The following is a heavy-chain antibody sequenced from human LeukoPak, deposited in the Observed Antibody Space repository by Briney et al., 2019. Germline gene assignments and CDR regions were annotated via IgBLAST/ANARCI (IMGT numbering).Heavy chain of an antibody. CDR1: GGSFSGYY. CDR3: ARVGYNWNDVETAFDI. CDR2: INHSGST. J-gene: IGHJ3*02. D-gene: IGHD1-1*01. V-gene: IGHV4-34*01. Sequence: MASETLSLTCAVYGGSFSGYYWSWIRQPPGKGLEWIGEINHSGSTNYNPSLKSRVTISVDTSKNQFSLKLSSVTAADTAVYYCARVGYNWNDVETAFDIWGQGTMVTVSS.